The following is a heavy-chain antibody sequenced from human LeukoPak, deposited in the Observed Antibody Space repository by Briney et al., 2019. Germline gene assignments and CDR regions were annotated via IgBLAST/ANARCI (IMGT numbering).Heavy chain of an antibody. Sequence: PSETLSLTCTVSGGSISSGGYYWSWIRQPPGKGLEWIGYIYHSGSTYYNPSLKSRVTISVDTSKNQFSLKLSSVTAADTAVYYCARYGSGSFDYWGQGTLVTVSS. D-gene: IGHD3-10*01. V-gene: IGHV4-30-2*01. CDR3: ARYGSGSFDY. CDR2: IYHSGST. J-gene: IGHJ4*02. CDR1: GGSISSGGYY.